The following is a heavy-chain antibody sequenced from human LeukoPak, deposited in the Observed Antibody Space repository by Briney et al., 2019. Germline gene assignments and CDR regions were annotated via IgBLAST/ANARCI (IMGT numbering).Heavy chain of an antibody. D-gene: IGHD3-10*01. Sequence: EASVKVSCKASGYTFTSYGISWVRQAPGQGLEWMGWISAYNGNTNYAQKLQGRVTMTIDTSTSTAYMELRSLRSDDTAVYYCARDRRWFGSHFFDYWGQGTLVTVSS. CDR2: ISAYNGNT. J-gene: IGHJ4*02. CDR1: GYTFTSYG. CDR3: ARDRRWFGSHFFDY. V-gene: IGHV1-18*01.